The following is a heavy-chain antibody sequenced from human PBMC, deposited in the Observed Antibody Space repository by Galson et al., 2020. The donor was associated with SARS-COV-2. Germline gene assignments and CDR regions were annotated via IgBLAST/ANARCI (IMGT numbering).Heavy chain of an antibody. D-gene: IGHD4-17*01. Sequence: GGSLRLSCAASGFTFSRYAMAWVRQAPGKGLEWVSGISGGGGSTYYADAVKGRFTISRDISQNTVYLQMCSLRAEDTAVYYCAKDRGNDYGDQLDFWGQGTQVTVSS. CDR3: AKDRGNDYGDQLDF. J-gene: IGHJ4*02. CDR1: GFTFSRYA. CDR2: ISGGGGST. V-gene: IGHV3-23*01.